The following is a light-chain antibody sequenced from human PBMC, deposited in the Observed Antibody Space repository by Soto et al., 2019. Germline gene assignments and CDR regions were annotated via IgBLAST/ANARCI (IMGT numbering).Light chain of an antibody. V-gene: IGKV1-5*03. CDR1: QTISSW. J-gene: IGKJ1*01. CDR2: KAS. CDR3: QHYNSYSEA. Sequence: DIQMTQSPSTLSGXVVDRVTIACRASQTISSWLAWYQQKPGKAPKLLIYKASTLKSGVPSRFSGSGSGTEFTLTISSLQPDDFATYYCQHYNSYSEAFGQGTKVDIK.